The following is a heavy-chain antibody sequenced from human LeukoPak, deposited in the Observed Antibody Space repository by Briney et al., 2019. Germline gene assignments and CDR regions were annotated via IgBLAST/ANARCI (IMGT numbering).Heavy chain of an antibody. J-gene: IGHJ6*03. D-gene: IGHD3-10*01. V-gene: IGHV4-61*02. CDR3: ARDNGSGSYLYYYYYMDV. CDR2: IYTSGST. Sequence: SETLSLTCTVSGGSISSSSYYWSWIRQPAGKGLEWIGRIYTSGSTNYNPSLKSRVTISVDTSKNQFSLKLSSVTAADTAVYYCARDNGSGSYLYYYYYMDVWGKGATVTISS. CDR1: GGSISSSSYY.